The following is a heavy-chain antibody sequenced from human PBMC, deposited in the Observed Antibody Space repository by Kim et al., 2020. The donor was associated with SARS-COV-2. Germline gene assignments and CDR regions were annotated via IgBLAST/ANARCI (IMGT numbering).Heavy chain of an antibody. CDR3: ARDRSIVGATLGWFYYGMDV. D-gene: IGHD1-26*01. V-gene: IGHV3-30-3*01. CDR2: ISYDGSNK. J-gene: IGHJ6*02. Sequence: GGSLRLSCAASGFTFSSYAMHWVRQAPGKGLEWVAVISYDGSNKYYADSVKGRFTISRDNSKNTLYLQMNSLRAEDTAVYYCARDRSIVGATLGWFYYGMDVWGQGTTVTVSS. CDR1: GFTFSSYA.